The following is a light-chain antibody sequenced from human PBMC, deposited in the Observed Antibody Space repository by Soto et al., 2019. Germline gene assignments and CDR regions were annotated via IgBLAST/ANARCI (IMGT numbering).Light chain of an antibody. V-gene: IGKV1-9*01. J-gene: IGKJ4*01. CDR2: AAS. CDR3: EQLNSYPLT. CDR1: QGISSY. Sequence: DIQLTQSPSFLSASVGDRVTITCRASQGISSYLAWYQQKPGKAPKLLIYAASTLQSGVPSRFSGSGSGTEFTFTISSLQPEDVATYYCEQLNSYPLTFGGGTKVEIK.